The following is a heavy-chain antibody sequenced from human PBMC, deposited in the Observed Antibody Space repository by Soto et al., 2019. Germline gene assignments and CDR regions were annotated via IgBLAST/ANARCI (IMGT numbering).Heavy chain of an antibody. CDR1: GFTFSSHE. CDR2: ISGSGSTI. CDR3: ARGGVY. J-gene: IGHJ1*01. D-gene: IGHD2-8*01. V-gene: IGHV3-48*03. Sequence: GGSRRLSCEATGFTFSSHEMNWIRQTPGKRLEWIAKISGSGSTINYADSVKGRFTISRDNVQRTLHLQMDSLRVEDTGVYYCARGGVYWGRGTLVTVSS.